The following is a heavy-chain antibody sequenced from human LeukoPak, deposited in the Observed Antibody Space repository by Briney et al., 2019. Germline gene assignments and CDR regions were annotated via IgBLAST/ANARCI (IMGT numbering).Heavy chain of an antibody. D-gene: IGHD2-15*01. CDR3: ARCSGGSCYWFDP. V-gene: IGHV5-51*01. J-gene: IGHJ5*02. CDR1: GYRFTSYW. CDR2: IYAGDSDT. Sequence: GESLKISCKGSGYRFTSYWIAWVRQMPGKGLEWMGVIYAGDSDTRYSPSFQGQVTISVDKSTSTAYLQWSSLKASDTAMYYCARCSGGSCYWFDPWGQGTLVTVSS.